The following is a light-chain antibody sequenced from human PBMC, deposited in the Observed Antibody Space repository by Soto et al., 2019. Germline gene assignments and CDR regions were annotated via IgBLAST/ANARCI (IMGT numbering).Light chain of an antibody. CDR3: SSYTSSSTPYV. Sequence: QSVLTQPASVSGSPGQSVTISCTGTSSDVGGYNYVSCYQQHPGKAPKLMIYEVSNRPSGVSNRFSGSKSGNTASLTISGLQAEDEADYYCSSYTSSSTPYVFGTGTKVNGL. V-gene: IGLV2-14*01. CDR2: EVS. J-gene: IGLJ1*01. CDR1: SSDVGGYNY.